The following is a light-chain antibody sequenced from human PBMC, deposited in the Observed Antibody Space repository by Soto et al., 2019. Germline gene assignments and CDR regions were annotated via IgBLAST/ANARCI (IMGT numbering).Light chain of an antibody. CDR3: VLYVGSDWV. V-gene: IGLV8-61*01. CDR1: SGSVSANYY. Sequence: TVVTQEPSFSVSPGGTVTLTCGLSSGSVSANYYPSWYQQTPGQAPRTLIYSTNTRSSGVPDRFSGAILGNKAALTITGAQADDECDYYCVLYVGSDWVFGGGTKLTVL. J-gene: IGLJ3*02. CDR2: STN.